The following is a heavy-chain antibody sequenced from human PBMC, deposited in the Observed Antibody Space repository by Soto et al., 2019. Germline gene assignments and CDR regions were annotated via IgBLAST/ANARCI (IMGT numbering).Heavy chain of an antibody. Sequence: PGGSLRLSCAASGFTFSTYAMSWVRQAPGKGLEWVSGLSGSGGSTYYADSVKGRFTISRDNSKNTLYLQMNSLRAEDTAVYYCAKFYGGNSAHTYTIDPWGQGTLVTVSS. D-gene: IGHD2-21*02. CDR2: LSGSGGST. J-gene: IGHJ5*02. CDR1: GFTFSTYA. V-gene: IGHV3-23*01. CDR3: AKFYGGNSAHTYTIDP.